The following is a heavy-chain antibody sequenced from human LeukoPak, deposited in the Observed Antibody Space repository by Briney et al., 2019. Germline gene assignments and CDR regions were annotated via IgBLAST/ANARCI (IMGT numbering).Heavy chain of an antibody. V-gene: IGHV4-34*01. Sequence: SETPSLTCTVSGGSISSHYWSWIRQAPGKGLEWLGEISHSATSKHSPSLKSRITISLDTSRSQFSLRLTSVTAADTAVYYCARGIFYGGRDQYLWFDLWGQGTLVTVSS. D-gene: IGHD4-23*01. CDR2: ISHSATS. CDR3: ARGIFYGGRDQYLWFDL. J-gene: IGHJ5*02. CDR1: GGSISSHY.